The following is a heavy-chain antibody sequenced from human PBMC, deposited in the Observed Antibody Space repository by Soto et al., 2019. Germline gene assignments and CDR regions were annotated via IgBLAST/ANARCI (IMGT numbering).Heavy chain of an antibody. D-gene: IGHD6-6*01. CDR1: GFTFSSYW. CDR2: INGDGSQE. J-gene: IGHJ3*01. Sequence: EVQLVESGGGMVQPGGSLRLSCAASGFTFSSYWMNWVRQAPGKGLEWVANINGDGSQEYFVDSVKGRFTISRDNSKNSLYLQMNRLRAEDTALYYCLSGGASSSWGQGTMVTVSS. CDR3: LSGGASSS. V-gene: IGHV3-7*01.